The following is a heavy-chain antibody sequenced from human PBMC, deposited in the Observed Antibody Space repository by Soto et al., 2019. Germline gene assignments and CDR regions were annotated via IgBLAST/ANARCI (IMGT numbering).Heavy chain of an antibody. Sequence: PSETLSLTCTVSGGSISSGDYYWSWIRQPPGKGLEWIGYIYYSGSTYYNPSLKSRVTISVDTSKNQFSLKLSSVTAADTAVYYCARSISMIWPSGAWGQGTLVTVSS. CDR1: GGSISSGDYY. J-gene: IGHJ4*02. CDR3: ARSISMIWPSGA. D-gene: IGHD3-22*01. V-gene: IGHV4-30-4*01. CDR2: IYYSGST.